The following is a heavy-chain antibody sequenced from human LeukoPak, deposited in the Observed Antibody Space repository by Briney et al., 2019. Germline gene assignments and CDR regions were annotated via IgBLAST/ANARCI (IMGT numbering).Heavy chain of an antibody. J-gene: IGHJ4*02. CDR2: IKQDGNEK. CDR1: GFVFSGYW. D-gene: IGHD5-24*01. Sequence: SGGSLRLSCVGSGFVFSGYWMNWVRQAPGKGLEWVANIKQDGNEKYYVDSVKGRFTISRDNAKNSLYLQMNSLRAEDTAVYYCARELLGHGYNSGDFDYWGQGTLVTVSS. CDR3: ARELLGHGYNSGDFDY. V-gene: IGHV3-7*01.